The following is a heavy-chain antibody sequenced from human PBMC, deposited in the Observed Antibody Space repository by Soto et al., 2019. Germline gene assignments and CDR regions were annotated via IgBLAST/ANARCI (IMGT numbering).Heavy chain of an antibody. CDR1: GYTFTSYG. J-gene: IGHJ6*02. Sequence: GASVKVSCKASGYTFTSYGISWVRQAPGQGLEWMGWISAYNGNTNYAQKLQGRVTMTTDTSTSTAYMELRSLRPDDTAVYYCARDMGGLWSEGDYYGMDVWGQGTTVTVSS. CDR3: ARDMGGLWSEGDYYGMDV. D-gene: IGHD5-18*01. CDR2: ISAYNGNT. V-gene: IGHV1-18*01.